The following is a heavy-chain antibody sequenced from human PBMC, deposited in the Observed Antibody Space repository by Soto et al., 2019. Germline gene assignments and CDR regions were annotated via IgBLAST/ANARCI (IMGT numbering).Heavy chain of an antibody. CDR2: MNPNSGNT. Sequence: QVQLVQSGAEVKKPGASVKVSCKTSGYTFTSYDINWVRQATGHGLEWMGWMNPNSGNTGYAQNLQGRVTMTRNTSISTAYMELSGLRSDDTAVYYCAGGRSTSWFSDYWGQGTLVTVSS. CDR1: GYTFTSYD. J-gene: IGHJ4*02. D-gene: IGHD6-13*01. V-gene: IGHV1-8*01. CDR3: AGGRSTSWFSDY.